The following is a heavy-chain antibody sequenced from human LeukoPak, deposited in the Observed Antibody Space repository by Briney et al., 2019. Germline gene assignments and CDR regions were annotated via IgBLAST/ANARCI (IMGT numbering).Heavy chain of an antibody. CDR3: ARVPWFGEFPGEPGEHWFDP. Sequence: SETLSLTCTVSGYSISSGYYWGWIRQPPGKGLEWIGSIYHSGSTYYNPSLKSRVTISVDTSKNQFSLKLSSVTAADTAVYYCARVPWFGEFPGEPGEHWFDPWGQGTLVTVSS. D-gene: IGHD3-10*01. V-gene: IGHV4-38-2*02. J-gene: IGHJ5*02. CDR2: IYHSGST. CDR1: GYSISSGYY.